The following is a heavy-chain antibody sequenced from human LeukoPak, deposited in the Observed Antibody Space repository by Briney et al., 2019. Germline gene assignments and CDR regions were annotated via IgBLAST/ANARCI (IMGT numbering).Heavy chain of an antibody. CDR2: INHSGST. CDR3: ARVSHYYDSSAPDH. Sequence: SETLSLTCAVYGGSFSGYYWSWIRQPPGKGLEWIGEINHSGSTYYNPSLKSRVTISVDTSKNQFSLKLSSVTAADTAVYYCARVSHYYDSSAPDHWGQGTLVTVSS. D-gene: IGHD3-22*01. V-gene: IGHV4-34*01. CDR1: GGSFSGYY. J-gene: IGHJ4*02.